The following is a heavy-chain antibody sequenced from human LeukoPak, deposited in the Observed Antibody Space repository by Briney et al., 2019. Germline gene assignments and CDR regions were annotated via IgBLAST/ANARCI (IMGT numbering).Heavy chain of an antibody. J-gene: IGHJ6*02. CDR3: ARPPEAENGRGYYYYGMDV. CDR2: ISYDGSNK. Sequence: GGSLRLSCAASGFTFSSYAMHWVRQAPGKGLEWVAVISYDGSNKYYADSVKGRFTISRDNSKNTLYLQMNSLRAEDTAVYYCARPPEAENGRGYYYYGMDVWGQGTTVTVSS. CDR1: GFTFSSYA. D-gene: IGHD1-1*01. V-gene: IGHV3-30*04.